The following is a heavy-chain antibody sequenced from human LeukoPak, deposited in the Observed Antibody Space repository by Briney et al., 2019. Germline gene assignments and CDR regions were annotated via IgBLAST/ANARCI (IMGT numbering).Heavy chain of an antibody. CDR1: GGSISSSSYY. D-gene: IGHD1-26*01. CDR2: IYYSGST. V-gene: IGHV4-39*07. J-gene: IGHJ4*02. CDR3: ARGVGATFDY. Sequence: SETLSLTCTVSGGSISSSSYYWGWIRQPPGKGLEWIGSIYYSGSTYYNPSLKSRVTTSVDTSKNQFSLKLSSVTAADTAVYYCARGVGATFDYWGQGTLVTVSS.